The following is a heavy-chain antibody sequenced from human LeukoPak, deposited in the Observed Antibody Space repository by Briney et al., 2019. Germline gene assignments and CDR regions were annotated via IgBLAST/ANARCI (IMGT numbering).Heavy chain of an antibody. J-gene: IGHJ4*02. CDR1: GGTFSSYA. CDR3: ARDYDSSGYYFVGY. CDR2: ITPILGIA. D-gene: IGHD3-22*01. Sequence: SVKVSCKASGGTFSSYAISWVRQAPGQGLEWMGRITPILGIANYAQKFQGRVTITADKSTSTAYMELSSLRSEDTAVYYCARDYDSSGYYFVGYWGQGTLVTVSS. V-gene: IGHV1-69*04.